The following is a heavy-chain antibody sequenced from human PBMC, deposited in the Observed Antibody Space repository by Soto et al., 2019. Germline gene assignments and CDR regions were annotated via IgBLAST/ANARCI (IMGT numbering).Heavy chain of an antibody. D-gene: IGHD3-10*01. CDR2: ISGSGGST. CDR1: RFTFSSYA. CDR3: AKSGLLPLSPRFEY. J-gene: IGHJ4*02. V-gene: IGHV3-23*01. Sequence: EVQLLESGGGLVQPGGSLRLSCAASRFTFSSYAISWVRQAPGKGLEWVSTISGSGGSTYYADAVKGRFTISRDNSKNTMYQQMNSLRAEDTAVYYCAKSGLLPLSPRFEYWGQGTLVTVSS.